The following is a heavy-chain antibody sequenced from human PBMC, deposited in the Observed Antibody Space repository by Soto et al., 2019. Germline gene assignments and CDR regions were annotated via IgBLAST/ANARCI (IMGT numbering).Heavy chain of an antibody. D-gene: IGHD3-22*01. Sequence: VQLLESGGGLVQPGGSLRLSCAASGFTFSSFAMSWVRQAPGKGLEWVGGIIPIFGTANYAQKFQGRVTITADESTSTAYMELSSLRSEDTAVYYCARFSSSGTVDYWGQGTLVTVSS. CDR3: ARFSSSGTVDY. J-gene: IGHJ4*02. CDR2: IIPIFGTA. CDR1: GFTFSSFA. V-gene: IGHV1-69*01.